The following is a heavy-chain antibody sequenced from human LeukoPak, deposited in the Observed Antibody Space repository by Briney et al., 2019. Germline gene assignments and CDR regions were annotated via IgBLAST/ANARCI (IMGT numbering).Heavy chain of an antibody. J-gene: IGHJ4*02. Sequence: GGSLRPSSAASGFTFRSYAMNGVGQAPGKGMGWVAVISYDGSNKYYADSVKGRFTISRDNPKKTLYLQINSLRAEDTPVYYCAKGGYSSSPSRPHCDYWRQEPLHPLSS. D-gene: IGHD2-2*01. CDR1: GFTFRSYA. V-gene: IGHV3-30-3*01. CDR2: ISYDGSNK. CDR3: AKGGYSSSPSRPHCDY.